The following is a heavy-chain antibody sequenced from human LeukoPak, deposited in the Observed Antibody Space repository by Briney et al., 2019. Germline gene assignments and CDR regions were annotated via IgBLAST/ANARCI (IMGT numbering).Heavy chain of an antibody. CDR2: INPTVGIT. Sequence: ASVKVSCKASGYTFPSYFMHWVRQAPGQGLEWMGIINPTVGITTYAQKFQGRVTMTRDTSTGTVYVGLCSLRSDDPAVHYCARPAARRLDYWGQATLVTVPS. D-gene: IGHD6-6*01. V-gene: IGHV1-46*01. CDR3: ARPAARRLDY. CDR1: GYTFPSYF. J-gene: IGHJ4*02.